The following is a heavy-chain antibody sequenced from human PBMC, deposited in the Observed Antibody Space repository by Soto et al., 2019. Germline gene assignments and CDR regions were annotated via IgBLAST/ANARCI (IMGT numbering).Heavy chain of an antibody. Sequence: SETLSLTCAVSGGSISSGGYSWSWIRQPPGKGLEWIWYIYQSGSTYYNPSLKSRVTISVDWSKNQFALELSSVTAADTAVYYCARESRSSRYDSSGYSQFWFFDLWGRGTLVTVSS. D-gene: IGHD3-22*01. CDR1: GGSISSGGYS. V-gene: IGHV4-30-2*01. CDR3: ARESRSSRYDSSGYSQFWFFDL. CDR2: IYQSGST. J-gene: IGHJ2*01.